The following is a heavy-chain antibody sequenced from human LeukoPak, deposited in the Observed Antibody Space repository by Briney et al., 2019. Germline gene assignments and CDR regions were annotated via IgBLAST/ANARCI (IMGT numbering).Heavy chain of an antibody. V-gene: IGHV3-23*01. CDR1: GFTFSSYA. J-gene: IGHJ4*02. D-gene: IGHD6-13*01. CDR3: TRGVGSSSWYFDH. Sequence: GGSLRLSCAASGFTFSSYAMSWVRQAPGKGLEWVSAISGSGGSTYYADSVKGRFTISRDSSKNTLYLQMNSLRAEDTAIYYCTRGVGSSSWYFDHWGQGTLVTVSS. CDR2: ISGSGGST.